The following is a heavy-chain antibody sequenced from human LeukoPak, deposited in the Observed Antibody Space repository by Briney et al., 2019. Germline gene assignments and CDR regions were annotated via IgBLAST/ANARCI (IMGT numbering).Heavy chain of an antibody. CDR1: GYTFTSYA. CDR2: INAGNGNT. CDR3: ARATRYCSGGSCLGNWFDP. V-gene: IGHV1-3*03. J-gene: IGHJ5*02. D-gene: IGHD2-15*01. Sequence: ASVKVSCKASGYTFTSYAMHWVRQAPGQRLEWMGWINAGNGNTKYSQEFQGRVTITRDTSASTAYMELSSLRSEDMAVYYCARATRYCSGGSCLGNWFDPWGQGTLVTVSS.